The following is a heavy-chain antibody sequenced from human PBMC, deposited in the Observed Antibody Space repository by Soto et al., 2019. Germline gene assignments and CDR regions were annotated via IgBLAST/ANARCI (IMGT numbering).Heavy chain of an antibody. D-gene: IGHD1-26*01. CDR3: AKNQGVELVPLATVDWFDP. CDR1: GFTVSSNY. V-gene: IGHV3-53*01. CDR2: IYSGGST. Sequence: PGGSLRLSCAASGFTVSSNYMSWVRQAPGKGLEWVSVIYSGGSTYYADSVKGRFTISRDNSKSTVYLELNNLSAEDTAVYHCAKNQGVELVPLATVDWFDPWGQRSVVTVSS. J-gene: IGHJ5*02.